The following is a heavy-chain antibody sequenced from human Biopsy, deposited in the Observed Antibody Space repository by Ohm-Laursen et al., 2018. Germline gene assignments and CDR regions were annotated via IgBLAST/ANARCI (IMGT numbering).Heavy chain of an antibody. CDR2: FAPENGKT. J-gene: IGHJ4*02. CDR3: AADINVWNVNY. CDR1: GYTLTELS. V-gene: IGHV1-24*01. Sequence: VWASRNVSGYTLTELSMNWVRQAPGQGLEWMGGFAPENGKTVYAQNFQARVSLTEDTSTDTAYMELRSLRSEDTAVYYCAADINVWNVNYWGQGTQVTVSS. D-gene: IGHD1-1*01.